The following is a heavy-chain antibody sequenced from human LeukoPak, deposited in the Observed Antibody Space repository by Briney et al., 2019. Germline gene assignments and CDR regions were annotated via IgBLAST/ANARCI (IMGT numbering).Heavy chain of an antibody. CDR2: INPNSGGT. D-gene: IGHD2-15*01. CDR1: GYTFTGYY. V-gene: IGHV1-2*02. J-gene: IGHJ4*02. Sequence: ASVKVSCKASGYTFTGYYMHWVRQAPGQGLEWMGWINPNSGGTNYAQKLQGRVTMTTDTSTTTAYMELRSLSSDDTAVYYCARGRLGYCSGGSCSDFDYWGQGTLVSVSS. CDR3: ARGRLGYCSGGSCSDFDY.